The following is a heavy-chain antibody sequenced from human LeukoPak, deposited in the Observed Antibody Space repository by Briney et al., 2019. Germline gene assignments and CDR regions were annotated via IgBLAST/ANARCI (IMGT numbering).Heavy chain of an antibody. Sequence: ASVKVSCKASGGTFGSYAINWVRQATGQGLEWMGWMNPNSGNTGYAQKFQGRVTMTRNTSISTAYMELSSLRSEDTAVYYCARDLLWFGESDYYYYGMDVWGQGTTVTVSS. V-gene: IGHV1-8*02. CDR3: ARDLLWFGESDYYYYGMDV. D-gene: IGHD3-10*01. CDR1: GGTFGSYA. J-gene: IGHJ6*02. CDR2: MNPNSGNT.